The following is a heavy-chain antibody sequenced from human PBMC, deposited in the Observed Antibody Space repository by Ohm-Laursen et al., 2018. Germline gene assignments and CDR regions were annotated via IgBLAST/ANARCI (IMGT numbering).Heavy chain of an antibody. CDR1: GYTFTSYG. D-gene: IGHD1/OR15-1a*01. J-gene: IGHJ6*02. V-gene: IGHV1-2*02. CDR3: ARGRKARTAYYGMDV. Sequence: GASVKVSCKASGYTFTSYGISWVRQAPGQGLEWMGWINPNSGGTNYAQKFQGRVTMTRDTSISTAYMELSRLRSDDTAVYYCARGRKARTAYYGMDVWGQGTTVTVSS. CDR2: INPNSGGT.